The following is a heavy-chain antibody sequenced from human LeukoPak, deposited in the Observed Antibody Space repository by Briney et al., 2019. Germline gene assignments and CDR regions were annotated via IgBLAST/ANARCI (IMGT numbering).Heavy chain of an antibody. V-gene: IGHV4-59*12. CDR2: IYYSGST. J-gene: IGHJ4*02. D-gene: IGHD5-18*01. CDR1: GGSISSYY. CDR3: ARGRVRGYSYGYFHY. Sequence: SETLSLTCTVSGGSISSYYWSWIRQPPGKGLEWIGYIYYSGSTNYNPSLKSRVTISVDTSKNQFSLKLSSVTAADTAVYYCARGRVRGYSYGYFHYWGQGTLVTVSS.